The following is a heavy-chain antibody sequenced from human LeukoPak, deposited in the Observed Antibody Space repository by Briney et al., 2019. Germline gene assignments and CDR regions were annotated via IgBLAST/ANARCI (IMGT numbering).Heavy chain of an antibody. D-gene: IGHD2-8*02. CDR3: AKVTDTGGRYYFDY. CDR1: VFTFSSYA. J-gene: IGHJ4*02. V-gene: IGHV3-23*01. Sequence: GGSLRLSCAASVFTFSSYAMTRVRQAPGKGLEWVSVISASGVSTYYADSVKGRFTISRDNSKNTLYLQMNSLIAEDTAVYYCAKVTDTGGRYYFDYWGQGTLVTVPS. CDR2: ISASGVST.